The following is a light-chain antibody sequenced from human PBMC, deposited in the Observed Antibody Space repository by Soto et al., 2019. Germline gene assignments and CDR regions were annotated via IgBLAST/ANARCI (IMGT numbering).Light chain of an antibody. CDR2: LAS. CDR1: QSVLYSSNNNNY. Sequence: DIVMTQSPDSLAVSLGERATINCKSSQSVLYSSNNNNYLAWYQQKPGQPPNLLIYLASTRESGVPDRFSGSGSGTDFTLTISSLRAEDVAVYYCHQYYRTPYTFGQGTKLEIK. V-gene: IGKV4-1*01. CDR3: HQYYRTPYT. J-gene: IGKJ2*01.